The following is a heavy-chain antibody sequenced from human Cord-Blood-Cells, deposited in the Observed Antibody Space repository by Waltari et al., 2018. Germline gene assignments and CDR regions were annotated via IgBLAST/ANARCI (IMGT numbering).Heavy chain of an antibody. CDR2: SYYSGST. D-gene: IGHD3-3*01. CDR3: ARRGRVSAFDI. J-gene: IGHJ3*02. V-gene: IGHV4-39*01. Sequence: QLQLQESGPGLVKPSETLSLTCTVSGGSISSSSYYWGWIRQPPGKGLEWIGSSYYSGSTYYNTSLKSRVTISVDTSKNQFSLKLSSVTAADTAVYYCARRGRVSAFDIWGQGTMVTVSS. CDR1: GGSISSSSYY.